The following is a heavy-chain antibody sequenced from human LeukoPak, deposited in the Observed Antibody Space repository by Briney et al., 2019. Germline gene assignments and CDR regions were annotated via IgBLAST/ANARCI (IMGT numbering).Heavy chain of an antibody. J-gene: IGHJ4*02. Sequence: GGSLRLSCAASGFTFSSYDMSWVRQAPGKGLEWVSAVSGSGGSTYYADSVKGRFTVSRDSSKNTLSLQMNSLRAEDTAVYYCAKLRESGTYFDHWGQGTLVTVSS. CDR1: GFTFSSYD. D-gene: IGHD1-26*01. CDR2: VSGSGGST. V-gene: IGHV3-23*01. CDR3: AKLRESGTYFDH.